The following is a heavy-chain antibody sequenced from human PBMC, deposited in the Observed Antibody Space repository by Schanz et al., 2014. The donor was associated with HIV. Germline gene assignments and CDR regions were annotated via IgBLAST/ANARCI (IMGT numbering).Heavy chain of an antibody. J-gene: IGHJ4*02. Sequence: VQLVESGGGVVQPGRSLRLSCAASGFTFSSYNIHWVRQAPGKGLEWVASIKQDGGEKHYVASVKGRFTISRDNVKNSLYLQMSSLRAEDTAVYYCARDSGPGSYWGQGTLVTVSS. CDR2: IKQDGGEK. V-gene: IGHV3-7*01. D-gene: IGHD3-10*01. CDR1: GFTFSSYN. CDR3: ARDSGPGSY.